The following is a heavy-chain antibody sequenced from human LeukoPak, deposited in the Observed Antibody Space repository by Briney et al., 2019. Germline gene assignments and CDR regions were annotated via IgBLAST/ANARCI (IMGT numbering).Heavy chain of an antibody. CDR1: GFTFSSNG. CDR2: IWYDGSNK. J-gene: IGHJ4*02. Sequence: GGSLRLSCAASGFTFSSNGMHWVRQAPGKGLEWVAVIWYDGSNKYYADSAKGRFTISRDNSKNTLYLQMNSLRAEDTAVYYCARMSGSHLDYWGQGTLVIVSS. V-gene: IGHV3-33*01. D-gene: IGHD1-26*01. CDR3: ARMSGSHLDY.